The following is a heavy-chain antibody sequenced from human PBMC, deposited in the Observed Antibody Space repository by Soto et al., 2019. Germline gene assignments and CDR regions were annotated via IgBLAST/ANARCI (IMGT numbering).Heavy chain of an antibody. CDR2: MAYDGSDT. V-gene: IGHV3-30*02. D-gene: IGHD3-10*02. CDR3: TIVRVADSALDH. Sequence: GGSLRLSCVGSGFIFSNNGMHWVRQAPGKGLEWVAFMAYDGSDTFYADSVKGRLTISRDNSKNTLFLHMSNLRAEDTAMYYCTIVRVADSALDHWGQGTLVTVSS. CDR1: GFIFSNNG. J-gene: IGHJ4*02.